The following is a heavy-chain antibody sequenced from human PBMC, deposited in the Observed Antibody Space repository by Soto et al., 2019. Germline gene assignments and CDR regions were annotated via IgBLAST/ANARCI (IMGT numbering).Heavy chain of an antibody. Sequence: NPSETLSLTCAVYGGSFSGYYWGWIRQPPGKGLEWIGEINHSGSTNYNPSLKSRVTISVDTSKNQFSLKLSSVTAADTAVYYCARSTVTRGEVYWGQGTLVTVSS. D-gene: IGHD4-17*01. J-gene: IGHJ4*02. CDR1: GGSFSGYY. CDR3: ARSTVTRGEVY. CDR2: INHSGST. V-gene: IGHV4-34*01.